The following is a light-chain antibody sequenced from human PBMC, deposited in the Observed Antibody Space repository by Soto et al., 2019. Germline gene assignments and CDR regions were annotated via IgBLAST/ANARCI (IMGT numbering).Light chain of an antibody. CDR2: DAS. Sequence: EIVLAQSPGTLSLSPGERATLSCRASQSVSSSYLAWYQQKPGRAPRLLIYDASNRATGIPDRFSASGSGTDFTLSISRLEPEDFAVYFCQQYGSSPWTFGQGSNVDTK. V-gene: IGKV3-20*01. J-gene: IGKJ1*01. CDR1: QSVSSSY. CDR3: QQYGSSPWT.